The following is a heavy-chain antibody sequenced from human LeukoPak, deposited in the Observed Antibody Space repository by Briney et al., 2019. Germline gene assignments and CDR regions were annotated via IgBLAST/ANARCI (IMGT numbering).Heavy chain of an antibody. CDR2: ISAYNGNT. V-gene: IGHV1-18*01. D-gene: IGHD5-24*01. CDR3: ARDNSVRDEAWWFNP. CDR1: GYTFPSYG. J-gene: IGHJ5*02. Sequence: ASVQVSCKASGYTFPSYGISWVRQAPGQGLEWMGWISAYNGNTNYAQKLQGRVTLTRDMSTSTDYLELSSLRSEDTAVYYCARDNSVRDEAWWFNPWGQGTLVTVSS.